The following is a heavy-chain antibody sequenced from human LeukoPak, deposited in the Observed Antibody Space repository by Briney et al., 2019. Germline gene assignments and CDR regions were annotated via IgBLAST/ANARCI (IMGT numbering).Heavy chain of an antibody. CDR2: VNGNGGST. V-gene: IGHV3-23*01. CDR1: GFTFSSYA. CDR3: AKSLYGGCDY. Sequence: GGSLRLSCAASGFTFSSYAMNWVRQAPGKGLEWVSGVNGNGGSTSYADSVKGRFTIFRDNSKNTVYLQMNSLRVEDTAVYYCAKSLYGGCDYWGQGTVVTVSS. D-gene: IGHD3-16*02. J-gene: IGHJ4*02.